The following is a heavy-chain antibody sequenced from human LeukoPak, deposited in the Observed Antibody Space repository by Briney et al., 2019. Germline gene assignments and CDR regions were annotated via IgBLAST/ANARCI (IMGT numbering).Heavy chain of an antibody. J-gene: IGHJ4*02. CDR2: ISDSGDYT. D-gene: IGHD2-8*01. CDR1: GFTFSSYA. Sequence: GGSQRLSCVASGFTFSSYAMSWVRQAPGQGLEWVSVISDSGDYTSYADSVRGRFTISRDNSRNTLYLQMISLRPEDTAVYYCAKDTSIGKYCTNGVCSPFDYWGQGTLVTVSS. V-gene: IGHV3-23*01. CDR3: AKDTSIGKYCTNGVCSPFDY.